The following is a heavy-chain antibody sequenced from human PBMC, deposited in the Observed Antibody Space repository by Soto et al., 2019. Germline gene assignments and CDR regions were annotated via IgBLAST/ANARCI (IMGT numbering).Heavy chain of an antibody. D-gene: IGHD3-3*01. Sequence: SETLSLTXTVSGGSISSSSYYWGWIRQPPGKGLEWIGSIYYSGSTYYNPSLKSRVTISVDTSKNQFSLKLSSVTAADTAVYYCARSPRITIFGVVISPPFDYWGQGTLVTVSS. CDR3: ARSPRITIFGVVISPPFDY. V-gene: IGHV4-39*01. CDR1: GGSISSSSYY. J-gene: IGHJ4*02. CDR2: IYYSGST.